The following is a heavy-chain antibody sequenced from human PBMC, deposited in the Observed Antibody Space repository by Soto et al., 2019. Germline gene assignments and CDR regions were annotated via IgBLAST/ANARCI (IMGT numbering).Heavy chain of an antibody. CDR3: GRGDYANAFDI. D-gene: IGHD4-17*01. CDR1: GTSISSGHW. Sequence: SETLSLTCAVSGTSISSGHWLSWVRQPPGKGLEWIGEIYHSGSTYYNASLKSRVTISVDRSKNQFSLKLSSVTAADTAVYYCGRGDYANAFDIWGQGTMVTVSS. CDR2: IYHSGST. V-gene: IGHV4-4*02. J-gene: IGHJ3*02.